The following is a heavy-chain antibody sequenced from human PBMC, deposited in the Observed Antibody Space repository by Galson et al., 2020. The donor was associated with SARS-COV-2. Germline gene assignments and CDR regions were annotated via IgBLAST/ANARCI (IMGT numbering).Heavy chain of an antibody. V-gene: IGHV3-21*01. CDR2: ISSSSSYI. D-gene: IGHD2-2*01. J-gene: IGHJ2*01. Sequence: GGSLRLSCAASGFTFSSYSMNWVRQAPGKGLEWVSSISSSSSYIYYADSVKGRFTISRDNAKNSLYLQMNSLRAEDTAVYYCARAGPILGYCSSTSCHAWYFDLWGRGTLVTVSS. CDR1: GFTFSSYS. CDR3: ARAGPILGYCSSTSCHAWYFDL.